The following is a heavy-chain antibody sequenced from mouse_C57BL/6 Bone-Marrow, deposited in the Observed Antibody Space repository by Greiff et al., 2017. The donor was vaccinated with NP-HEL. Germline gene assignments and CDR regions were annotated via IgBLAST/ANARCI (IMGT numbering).Heavy chain of an antibody. D-gene: IGHD1-1*01. J-gene: IGHJ3*01. CDR2: IFPGSGST. CDR1: GYTFTDYY. CDR3: ARTIYYSGSSPFAY. Sequence: QVHVKQSGPELVKPGASVKISCKASGYTFTDYYINWVKQRPGQGLEWIGWIFPGSGSTYYNEKFKGKATLTVDKSSSTAYMLLSSLTSEDSAVYFCARTIYYSGSSPFAYWGQGTLVTVSA. V-gene: IGHV1-75*01.